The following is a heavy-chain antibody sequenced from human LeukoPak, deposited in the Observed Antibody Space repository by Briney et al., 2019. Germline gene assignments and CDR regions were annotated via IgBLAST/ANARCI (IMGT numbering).Heavy chain of an antibody. D-gene: IGHD3-3*01. Sequence: SETLSLTCTVSGGSISSSSYYWGWIRQPPGKGLEWIGSIYYSGSTYYNPSLKSRVTISVDTSKNQFSLKLSSVTAADTAVYYCARDSAYWSGYSYYYYMDVWGKGTTVTVSS. J-gene: IGHJ6*03. CDR2: IYYSGST. CDR1: GGSISSSSYY. V-gene: IGHV4-39*07. CDR3: ARDSAYWSGYSYYYYMDV.